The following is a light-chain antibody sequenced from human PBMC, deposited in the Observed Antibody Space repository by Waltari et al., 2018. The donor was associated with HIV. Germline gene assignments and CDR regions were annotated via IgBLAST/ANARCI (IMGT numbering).Light chain of an antibody. J-gene: IGLJ1*01. CDR2: DVT. CDR3: CSYAGNHNYV. CDR1: SSDVGGYNS. Sequence: QSALTQPRSVSGSPGQSVTISCTGTSSDVGGYNSVSWYQHHPGKAPKFIIFDVTERPSGVPDRFSGSKSGSTASLTISGLQAEDETDYYCCSYAGNHNYVFGTGTKVTVL. V-gene: IGLV2-11*01.